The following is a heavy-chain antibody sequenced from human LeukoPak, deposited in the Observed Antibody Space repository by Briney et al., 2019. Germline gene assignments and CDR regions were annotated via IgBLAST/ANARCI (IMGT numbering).Heavy chain of an antibody. CDR3: ARRILIAAAGTSCFDY. J-gene: IGHJ4*02. Sequence: ASVKVSCKASGYTFTSYYMHWVRQAPGQGVEGMGIINPSGGSTSYAQKFQGRVTMTRDTSTSTVYMELSSLRSEDTAVYYCARRILIAAAGTSCFDYWGQGTLVTVSS. CDR2: INPSGGST. D-gene: IGHD6-13*01. V-gene: IGHV1-46*01. CDR1: GYTFTSYY.